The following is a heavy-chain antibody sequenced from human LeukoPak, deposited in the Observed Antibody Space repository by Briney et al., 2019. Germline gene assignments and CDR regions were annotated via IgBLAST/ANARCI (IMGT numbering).Heavy chain of an antibody. CDR2: SKYDGSTA. CDR3: ASDRDNSDWQKRFDS. Sequence: QSGGSLRLSCETSGFTLKNWLRRAPGKGLEWVSRSKYDGSTAMYAESVKGRFTISRDNAKNSLHLQMNSLRAEDTVVYYCASDRDNSDWQKRFDSWGQGTLVTVSS. V-gene: IGHV3-74*03. CDR1: GFTLK. J-gene: IGHJ4*02. D-gene: IGHD2-21*02.